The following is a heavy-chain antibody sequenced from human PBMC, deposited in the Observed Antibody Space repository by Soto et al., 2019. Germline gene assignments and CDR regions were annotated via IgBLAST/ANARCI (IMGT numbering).Heavy chain of an antibody. D-gene: IGHD3-10*01. CDR3: AKPVYGSGSPDY. V-gene: IGHV4-59*08. Sequence: TLSLTCTVSGGSISSYYWSWIRQPPGKGLEWIGYIYYSGSTNYNPSLKSRVTISVDTSKNQFSLKLSSVTAADTAVYYCAKPVYGSGSPDYWGQGTLVTVSS. CDR1: GGSISSYY. J-gene: IGHJ4*02. CDR2: IYYSGST.